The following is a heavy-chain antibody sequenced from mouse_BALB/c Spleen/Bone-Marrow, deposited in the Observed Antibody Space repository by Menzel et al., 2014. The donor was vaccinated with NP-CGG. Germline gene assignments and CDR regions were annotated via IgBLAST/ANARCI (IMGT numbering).Heavy chain of an antibody. CDR3: ARSGGNYVAWFVY. Sequence: QVQLQQSGAEVVKPGAPVKLPCKASGYTFTRYWMHWVRQRPGRGLEWIGKIDPSDSETHYNHEFKDKATLTVDKSSSTAYIQLSSLTSEDSAVYFCARSGGNYVAWFVYWGQGTLVTASP. CDR1: GYTFTRYW. V-gene: IGHV1-69*02. J-gene: IGHJ3*01. D-gene: IGHD2-1*01. CDR2: IDPSDSET.